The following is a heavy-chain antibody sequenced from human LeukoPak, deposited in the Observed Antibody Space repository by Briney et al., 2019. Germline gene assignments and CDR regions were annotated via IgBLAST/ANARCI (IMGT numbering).Heavy chain of an antibody. V-gene: IGHV1-46*01. Sequence: ASVKVSCKASGYTFTSYYMHWVRQAPGQGLEWMGIINPSGGSTSYAQKFQGRVTLTRNTSISTAYMELSSLRSEDTAVYYCARVRDTHGYGYYYYYGMDVWGQGTTVTVSS. CDR2: INPSGGST. J-gene: IGHJ6*02. CDR3: ARVRDTHGYGYYYYYGMDV. CDR1: GYTFTSYY. D-gene: IGHD3-22*01.